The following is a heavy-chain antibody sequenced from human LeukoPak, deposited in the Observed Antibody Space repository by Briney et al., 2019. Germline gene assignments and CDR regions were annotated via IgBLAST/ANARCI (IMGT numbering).Heavy chain of an antibody. Sequence: PGGSLRLSCAASGFTFSSYWMHWVRQAPGKGLVWVSRINSDGSSTSYADSVKGRFTISRDNAKNSLYLQMNSLRAEDTAVYYCARDTSGLGLGEELGDYWGQGTLVTVSS. CDR1: GFTFSSYW. CDR2: INSDGSST. J-gene: IGHJ4*02. V-gene: IGHV3-74*01. D-gene: IGHD3-10*01. CDR3: ARDTSGLGLGEELGDY.